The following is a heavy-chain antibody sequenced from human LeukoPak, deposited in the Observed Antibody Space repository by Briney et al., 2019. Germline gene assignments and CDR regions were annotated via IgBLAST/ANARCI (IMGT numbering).Heavy chain of an antibody. J-gene: IGHJ5*02. D-gene: IGHD6-6*01. CDR1: GGSFSGYY. Sequence: PSETLSLTCAVYGGSFSGYYWSWIRQPPGKGPEWIGEINHSGSTNYNPSLKSRVTMSVDTSKNQFSLKLSSVTAADTAVYYCATYSSSYWFDPWGQGTLVTVSS. CDR3: ATYSSSYWFDP. V-gene: IGHV4-34*01. CDR2: INHSGST.